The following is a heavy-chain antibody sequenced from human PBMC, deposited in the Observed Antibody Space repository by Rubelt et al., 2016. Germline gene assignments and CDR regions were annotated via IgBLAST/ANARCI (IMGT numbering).Heavy chain of an antibody. CDR2: ISADNINT. V-gene: IGHV1-3*01. Sequence: EVKKPGASVKVSCKASGYTFTSYSMHWVRQAPGQKLEWMGWISADNINTKYSQNFQGRVTITRDTSASTAYLELSSLTSEDTAVYDCAMAHYDDSSGPAFDDWGQGTLLTVSS. J-gene: IGHJ4*02. CDR1: GYTFTSYS. CDR3: AMAHYDDSSGPAFDD. D-gene: IGHD3-22*01.